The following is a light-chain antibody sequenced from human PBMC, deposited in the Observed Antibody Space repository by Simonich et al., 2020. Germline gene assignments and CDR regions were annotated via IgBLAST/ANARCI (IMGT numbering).Light chain of an antibody. Sequence: QLVLTQSPSASASLGASVKLTCTLSSGHSSYAIAWHQQQPEKGPRYLMKLNSDGSHSKGDGIPDRFSGSSSGAERYLTICSLQSEDEADYYCQTWGTGIAVFGGGTKLTVL. CDR2: LNSDGSH. J-gene: IGLJ2*01. CDR3: QTWGTGIAV. V-gene: IGLV4-69*01. CDR1: SGHSSYA.